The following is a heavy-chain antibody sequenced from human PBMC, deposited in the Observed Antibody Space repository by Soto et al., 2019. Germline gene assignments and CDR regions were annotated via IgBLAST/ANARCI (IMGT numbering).Heavy chain of an antibody. J-gene: IGHJ5*02. CDR1: GGSFSGYY. Sequence: QVQLQQWGAGLLKPSETLYLTCAVYGGSFSGYYWSWIRQPPGKGLEWIGEINHSGSTNYNPSLKSRVTISVDTSKNQFSLKLSSVTAADTAVYYCARGTRILRGYNDFWSGRESNWFDPWGQGTLVTVSS. D-gene: IGHD3-3*01. V-gene: IGHV4-34*01. CDR2: INHSGST. CDR3: ARGTRILRGYNDFWSGRESNWFDP.